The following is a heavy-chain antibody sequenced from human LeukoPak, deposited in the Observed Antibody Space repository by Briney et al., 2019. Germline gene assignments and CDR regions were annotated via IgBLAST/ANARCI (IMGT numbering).Heavy chain of an antibody. CDR3: ARDYYYDSSGYYPFDY. D-gene: IGHD3-22*01. V-gene: IGHV4-61*02. CDR2: IYTSGST. Sequence: SQTLSLTCTVSGGSVSSGSYYWSWIRQPAGKGLEWIGRIYTSGSTNYNPSLKSRVTISVDTSKNQFSLKLSSVTAADTAVYYCARDYYYDSSGYYPFDYWGQGTLVTVSS. J-gene: IGHJ4*02. CDR1: GGSVSSGSYY.